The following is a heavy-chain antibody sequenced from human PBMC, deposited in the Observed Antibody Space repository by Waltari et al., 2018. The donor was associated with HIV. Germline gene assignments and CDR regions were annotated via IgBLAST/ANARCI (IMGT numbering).Heavy chain of an antibody. CDR3: ATGVRYYGP. CDR2: IYPDDTT. D-gene: IGHD3-22*01. V-gene: IGHV3-53*01. J-gene: IGHJ5*02. Sequence: EVLLAESGGGLIQPGGSLGLSCTASNFSISGKHVTWIRKAPGGSLEWVAVIYPDDTTHYADSVSGRFTISRAKSRTKVFLLMNSLFVDDTATYFCATGVRYYGPWGQGTRVTVSS. CDR1: NFSISGKH.